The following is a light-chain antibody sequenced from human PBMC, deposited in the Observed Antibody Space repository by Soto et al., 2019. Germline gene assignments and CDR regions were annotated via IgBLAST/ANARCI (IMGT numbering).Light chain of an antibody. J-gene: IGKJ3*01. CDR3: RQYYTTPPA. Sequence: DIVMTQSPDSLAVSLGERATINCKSSSNNKNYLAWYQQKPGQPPKLLIYWASTRESGVPDRFSGSGSGTDFTLTISSLQAEDVAVYYCRQYYTTPPAFGPGTRVDIK. V-gene: IGKV4-1*01. CDR2: WAS. CDR1: SNNKNY.